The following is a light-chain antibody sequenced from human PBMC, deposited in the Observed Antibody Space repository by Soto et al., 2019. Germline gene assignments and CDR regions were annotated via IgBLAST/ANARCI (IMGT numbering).Light chain of an antibody. CDR2: WAS. V-gene: IGKV4-1*01. Sequence: DIVMTQSPDSLAVSLGERATINCKSSQSVLYSSNNNNCLAWYQQKPGQPPKLLIYWASTRESGVPDRFSGSGSGTDFTLTISSLQAEDVAVYYCQQYYSTPYTFGQGTKL. CDR1: QSVLYSSNNNNC. J-gene: IGKJ2*01. CDR3: QQYYSTPYT.